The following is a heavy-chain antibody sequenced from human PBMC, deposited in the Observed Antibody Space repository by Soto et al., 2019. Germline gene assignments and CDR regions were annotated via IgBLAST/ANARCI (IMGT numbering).Heavy chain of an antibody. CDR2: ISYDGSNK. Sequence: GGSLRLSCAASGFTFSSYAMHWVRQAPGKGLEWVAVISYDGSNKYYADSVKGRFTISRDNSKNTLYLQMNSLRAEDTAVYYCARGRDQLHNWNEIYDFSGPGTLVTV. CDR3: ARGRDQLHNWNEIYDF. J-gene: IGHJ4*02. CDR1: GFTFSSYA. D-gene: IGHD1-20*01. V-gene: IGHV3-30-3*01.